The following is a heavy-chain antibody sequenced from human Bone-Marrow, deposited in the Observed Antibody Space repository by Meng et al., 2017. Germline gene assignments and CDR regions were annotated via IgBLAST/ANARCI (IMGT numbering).Heavy chain of an antibody. Sequence: GGSLRLSCTASGFTFGDYAMSWFRQAPGKGLEWVGFIRSKAYGGTTEYAASVKGRFTISRDDSKSIAYLQMNSLKTEDTAVYYCTRERWELLSGAFDYWGQGTRVTVSS. V-gene: IGHV3-49*03. CDR2: IRSKAYGGTT. J-gene: IGHJ4*02. CDR3: TRERWELLSGAFDY. CDR1: GFTFGDYA. D-gene: IGHD1-26*01.